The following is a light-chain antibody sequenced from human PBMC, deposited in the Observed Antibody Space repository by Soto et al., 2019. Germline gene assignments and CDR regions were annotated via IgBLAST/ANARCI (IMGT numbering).Light chain of an antibody. V-gene: IGLV2-14*03. CDR1: SSDVGGYNY. J-gene: IGLJ1*01. CDR3: RSYTSTTTTV. CDR2: EVS. Sequence: QCLLTQAPSVSGSRGRSTTISCSGTSSDVGGYNYVSWYQQHPGKGPKLMIYEVSNRPSGVSNRFSGSKSGNTATLTISGLQAEDEADYYCRSYTSTTTTVFGTGTKVTVL.